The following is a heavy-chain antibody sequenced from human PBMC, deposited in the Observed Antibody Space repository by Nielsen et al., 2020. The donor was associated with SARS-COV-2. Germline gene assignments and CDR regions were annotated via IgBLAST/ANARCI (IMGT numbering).Heavy chain of an antibody. CDR2: IYYSGST. J-gene: IGHJ6*03. D-gene: IGHD4-17*01. V-gene: IGHV4-31*03. CDR3: ARGRFVPTVPGYNYYYMDV. CDR1: GGSISSGGYY. Sequence: SETLSLTCTVSGGSISSGGYYWSWIRQHPGKGLEWIGYIYYSGSTHYNPSLKSRVTISVDTSKDQFSLNLSSVTAADTAMYYCARGRFVPTVPGYNYYYMDVWGKGTTVTVSS.